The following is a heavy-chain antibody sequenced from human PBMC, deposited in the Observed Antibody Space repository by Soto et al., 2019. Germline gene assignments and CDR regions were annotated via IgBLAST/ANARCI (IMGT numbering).Heavy chain of an antibody. J-gene: IGHJ5*02. CDR3: ARDEHCSSTSCYQFDP. Sequence: ASVKVSCKASGGTLSSYAISWVRQAPGQGLEWMGGIIPIFGTANYAQKFQGRVTITADESTSTAYMELSSLRSEDTAVYYCARDEHCSSTSCYQFDPWGQGTLVTVSS. D-gene: IGHD2-2*01. V-gene: IGHV1-69*13. CDR1: GGTLSSYA. CDR2: IIPIFGTA.